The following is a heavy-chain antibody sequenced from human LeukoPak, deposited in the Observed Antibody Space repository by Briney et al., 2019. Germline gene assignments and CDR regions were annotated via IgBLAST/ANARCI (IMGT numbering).Heavy chain of an antibody. V-gene: IGHV3-30*02. D-gene: IGHD6-19*01. CDR3: ARGYSSGWVSLDY. Sequence: GGSLRLSCAASGFTFSGYGMHWVRQAPGKGLEWVTYIRYDGSNKYYADSVKGRFTISRDNSKNTLYLQMNSLRAEDTAVYYCARGYSSGWVSLDYWGQGTLVTVSS. J-gene: IGHJ4*02. CDR1: GFTFSGYG. CDR2: IRYDGSNK.